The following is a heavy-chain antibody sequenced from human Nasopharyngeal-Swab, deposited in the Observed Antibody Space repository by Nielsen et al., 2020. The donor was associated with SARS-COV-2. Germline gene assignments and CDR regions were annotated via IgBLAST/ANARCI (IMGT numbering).Heavy chain of an antibody. CDR3: ARDPSDYYYMDV. CDR2: ISSSSTYI. J-gene: IGHJ6*03. V-gene: IGHV3-21*01. CDR1: GFTFNTCT. Sequence: GGSLRLSCAASGFTFNTCTMNWVRQAPGKGLEWVSSISSSSTYIYYADSVKGRFTISRDNVKNSLYLQMNSLRAEDTAVYYCARDPSDYYYMDVWGKGTTVTVSS.